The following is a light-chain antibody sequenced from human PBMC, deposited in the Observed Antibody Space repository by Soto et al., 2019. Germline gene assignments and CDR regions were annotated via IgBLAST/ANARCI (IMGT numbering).Light chain of an antibody. CDR3: QQYNNWPPWT. J-gene: IGKJ1*01. Sequence: EIVMTQSPATLSVSPGERATLSCRASQSVSSNLAWYQQKPGQAPRLLIYGASTRATGIPARFSGSGSGTEFTPTISTLRSEDFAVYYCQQYNNWPPWTFGHGTQVEIK. V-gene: IGKV3-15*01. CDR2: GAS. CDR1: QSVSSN.